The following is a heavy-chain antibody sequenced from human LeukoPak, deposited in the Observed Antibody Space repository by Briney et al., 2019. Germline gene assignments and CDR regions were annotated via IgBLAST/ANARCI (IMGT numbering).Heavy chain of an antibody. J-gene: IGHJ4*02. CDR3: ARVSQDYYDRSGYYYFDF. D-gene: IGHD3-22*01. Sequence: PSETLSLTCTVSGGSMNPYFWSWIRQPPGKGLEWIGYIYYSGGTSYNASLKSRVTISVDTSKSQFSLGLSSVTAADTAVYYCARVSQDYYDRSGYYYFDFWGLGTLVTVSS. CDR2: IYYSGGT. CDR1: GGSMNPYF. V-gene: IGHV4-59*01.